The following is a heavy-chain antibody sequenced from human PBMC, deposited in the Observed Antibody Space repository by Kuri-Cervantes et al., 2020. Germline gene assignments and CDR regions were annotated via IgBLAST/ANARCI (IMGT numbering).Heavy chain of an antibody. CDR3: ARDPTVVVTAIHWYFDL. V-gene: IGHV3-30-3*01. J-gene: IGHJ2*01. Sequence: GESLKISCAASGFTFSSYAMHWVRQAPGKGLEWVAVISYDGSNKYYADSVKGRFTISRDNSKNTLYLQMNSLRAEDTAVYYCARDPTVVVTAIHWYFDLWGRGTLVTVSS. D-gene: IGHD2-21*02. CDR1: GFTFSSYA. CDR2: ISYDGSNK.